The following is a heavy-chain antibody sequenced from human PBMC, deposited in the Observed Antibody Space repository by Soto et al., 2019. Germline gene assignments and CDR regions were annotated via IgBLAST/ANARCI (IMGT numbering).Heavy chain of an antibody. Sequence: EVQLLESGGGLVQPGGSLRLSCAASGFTFSSYAMSWVRQAPGKGLEWVSAISGSGGSTYYADSVKGRFTISRDNSKNTLYLQMNSLRAEDTAVYYCAKDPSYYYGSGSYYKGGWFDPWGQGTLVTVSS. CDR3: AKDPSYYYGSGSYYKGGWFDP. CDR2: ISGSGGST. J-gene: IGHJ5*02. D-gene: IGHD3-10*01. V-gene: IGHV3-23*01. CDR1: GFTFSSYA.